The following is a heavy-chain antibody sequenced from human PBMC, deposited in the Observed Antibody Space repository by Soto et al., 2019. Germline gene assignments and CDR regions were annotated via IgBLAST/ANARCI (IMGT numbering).Heavy chain of an antibody. J-gene: IGHJ5*02. CDR1: GAGVSSCT. V-gene: IGHV1-69*10. CDR3: ARNLYSSSSGGYNWFDP. CDR2: IIAILGIA. D-gene: IGHD6-6*01. Sequence: SVKVSCKGSGAGVSSCTISWVRQGPGQGLEWVGGIIAILGIANYAQKFQGRVTITADKSTSTAHTELSSLRSEDTAVYYCARNLYSSSSGGYNWFDPWGQGTLVTVSS.